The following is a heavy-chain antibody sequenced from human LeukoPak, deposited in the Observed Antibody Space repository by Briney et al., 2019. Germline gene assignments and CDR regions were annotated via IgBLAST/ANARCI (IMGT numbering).Heavy chain of an antibody. D-gene: IGHD3-22*01. V-gene: IGHV3-53*01. CDR3: AASSGLLLGDAFDI. CDR2: IYSGAST. Sequence: PGGSLRLSCEASGFTVSSNYMSWVRQAPGKGLEWVSVIYSGASTYYADSVKGRFTISRDNSKNTLYLQMNSLRAEDTAVYYCAASSGLLLGDAFDIWGQGTMVTVSS. CDR1: GFTVSSNY. J-gene: IGHJ3*02.